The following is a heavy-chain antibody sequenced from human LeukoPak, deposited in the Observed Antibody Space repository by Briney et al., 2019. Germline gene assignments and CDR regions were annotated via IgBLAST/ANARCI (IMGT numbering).Heavy chain of an antibody. CDR1: GVSISSSSYY. CDR3: AKDPYYYDSSGYYP. D-gene: IGHD3-22*01. Sequence: SETLSLTCTVSGVSISSSSYYWGWIRQPPGKGLEWIGSIYYSGSTYYNPSLKSRVTISVDTSKNQFSLKLSSVTAADTAVYYCAKDPYYYDSSGYYPRGQGTLVTVSS. V-gene: IGHV4-39*02. J-gene: IGHJ1*01. CDR2: IYYSGST.